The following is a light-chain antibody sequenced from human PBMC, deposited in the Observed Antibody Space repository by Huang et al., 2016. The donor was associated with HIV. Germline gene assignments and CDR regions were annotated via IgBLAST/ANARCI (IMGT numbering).Light chain of an antibody. CDR3: QQYYSTPRT. CDR1: QSILYSSNNKND. Sequence: DIVMTQSPDSLAVSLGERATINCKSSQSILYSSNNKNDLTWYQQKPGQPPKLLIYWASTRESGVPDRFSGSGSGTDFTLTINNLQAEDVAVYYCQQYYSTPRTFGLGTKVEI. J-gene: IGKJ1*01. V-gene: IGKV4-1*01. CDR2: WAS.